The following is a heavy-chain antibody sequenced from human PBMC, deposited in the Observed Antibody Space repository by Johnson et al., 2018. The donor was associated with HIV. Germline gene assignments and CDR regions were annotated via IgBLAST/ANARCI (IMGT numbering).Heavy chain of an antibody. CDR3: AQEQHGPVGRTVMRDDAFDI. Sequence: QVQLVESGGGLVQPGGSLRLSCAASGFTFSDYYMSWIRQAPGKGLEWVSYISSSGNTIYYADSVKGRFTISRDNAKNSLYLQMNSLGAGDTAVYYCAQEQHGPVGRTVMRDDAFDIWGQGTMVTVSA. CDR1: GFTFSDYY. V-gene: IGHV3-11*04. J-gene: IGHJ3*02. D-gene: IGHD3-16*01. CDR2: ISSSGNTI.